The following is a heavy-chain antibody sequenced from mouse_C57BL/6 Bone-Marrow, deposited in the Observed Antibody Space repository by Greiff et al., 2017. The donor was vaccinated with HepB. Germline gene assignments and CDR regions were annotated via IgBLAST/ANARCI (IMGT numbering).Heavy chain of an antibody. CDR1: GYTFTDYY. Sequence: SGPVLVKPGASVKMSCKASGYTFTDYYMNWVKQSHGKSLEWIGVINPYNGGTSYNQKFKGKATLTVDKSSSTAYMELNSLTSEDSAVYYCARRGRYDYDGAYWGQGTLVTVSA. CDR2: INPYNGGT. V-gene: IGHV1-19*01. D-gene: IGHD2-4*01. CDR3: ARRGRYDYDGAY. J-gene: IGHJ3*01.